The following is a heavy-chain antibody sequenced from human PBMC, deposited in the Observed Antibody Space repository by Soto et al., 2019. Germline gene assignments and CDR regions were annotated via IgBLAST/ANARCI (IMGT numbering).Heavy chain of an antibody. V-gene: IGHV4-59*01. CDR1: GGSINDFY. J-gene: IGHJ4*02. D-gene: IGHD6-6*01. Sequence: QVQLQESGPGLVKASETLSLTCTVSGGSINDFYWSWIRQPPGKGLEWIGYSYYSGSTDYKPSLKGRVTISVDTSKNQFSLKLRSVTAADTAVYYCARVGGVAARTFDYWGQGTLVTVSS. CDR3: ARVGGVAARTFDY. CDR2: SYYSGST.